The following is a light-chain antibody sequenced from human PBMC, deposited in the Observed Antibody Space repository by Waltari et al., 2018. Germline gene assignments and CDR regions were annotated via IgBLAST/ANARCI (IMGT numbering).Light chain of an antibody. CDR2: DVS. CDR3: SSYTSSSLYV. V-gene: IGLV2-14*03. Sequence: QSALTQPASVSGSPGQSITISCTGTSSDVGGYNYVSWYQLHPGKAPKLMIYDVSNRPSGVSNRFSGSKSGNTASLIIAGLQAEDEADYYCSSYTSSSLYVFGRGTKVTVL. J-gene: IGLJ1*01. CDR1: SSDVGGYNY.